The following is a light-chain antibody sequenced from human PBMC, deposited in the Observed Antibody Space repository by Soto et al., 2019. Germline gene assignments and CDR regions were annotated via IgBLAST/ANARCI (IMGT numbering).Light chain of an antibody. CDR3: SSYTSSSTLWV. CDR1: SSDVGSYNY. V-gene: IGLV2-14*01. J-gene: IGLJ3*02. Sequence: QPASVSGSPGQSITISCTGTSSDVGSYNYVSWYQQHPGKAPKLMIYEVSNRPSGVSNRFSGSKSGNTASLTISGLQAEDEADYYCSSYTSSSTLWVFGGGTKLTVL. CDR2: EVS.